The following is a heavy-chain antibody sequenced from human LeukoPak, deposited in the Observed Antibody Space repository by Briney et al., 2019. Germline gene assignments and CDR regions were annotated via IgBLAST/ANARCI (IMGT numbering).Heavy chain of an antibody. D-gene: IGHD3-9*01. CDR2: ISYDGSNK. V-gene: IGHV3-30*18. CDR3: AKGRVYDILTGYDY. Sequence: GGSLRLSCAASGFTFTSYYMHWVRQAPGKGLEWVAVISYDGSNKYYADSVKGRFTISRDNSKNTLYLQMNSLRAEDTAVYYCAKGRVYDILTGYDYWGQGTLVTVSS. J-gene: IGHJ4*02. CDR1: GFTFTSYY.